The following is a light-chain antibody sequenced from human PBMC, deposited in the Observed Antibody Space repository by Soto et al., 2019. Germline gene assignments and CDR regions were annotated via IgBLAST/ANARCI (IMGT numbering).Light chain of an antibody. CDR2: EVS. J-gene: IGLJ1*01. V-gene: IGLV2-14*01. CDR1: SSDIGSYNY. CDR3: SSYISRSRV. Sequence: QSALTQPASVSGSPGQSITISCTGTSSDIGSYNYVSWYQQHPGKAPKLMIYEVSNRPSGVSNRFSGSKSGNTASLTISGLQAEDEADYYCSSYISRSRVFGTGTKLTVL.